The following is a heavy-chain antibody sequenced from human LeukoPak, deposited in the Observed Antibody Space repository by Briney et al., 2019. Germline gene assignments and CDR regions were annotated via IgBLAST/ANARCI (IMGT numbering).Heavy chain of an antibody. D-gene: IGHD5/OR15-5a*01. J-gene: IGHJ4*02. V-gene: IGHV3-48*03. Sequence: GGSLRLSCAASGFLFSSYEMNWVRRAPGKGLEWVSYISGRSRTIDYADSVKGRFTISRDNAKNSLYLQMNSLRTEDTALYYCARVVSTGNDFDSWGQGTLSPSPQ. CDR3: ARVVSTGNDFDS. CDR1: GFLFSSYE. CDR2: ISGRSRTI.